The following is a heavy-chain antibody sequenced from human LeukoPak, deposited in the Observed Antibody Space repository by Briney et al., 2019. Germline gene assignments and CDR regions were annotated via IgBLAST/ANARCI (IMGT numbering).Heavy chain of an antibody. CDR2: VGTVGDT. Sequence: GGSLRLSCAASGFTFSSYDMHWVRQVTGKGLEWVSAVGTVGDTYYPGSVKGRFTVSRENARNSLFLQMNSLRAGDTAVYYCARGYDSSGYPDAFDIWGQGTMVTVSS. J-gene: IGHJ3*02. CDR3: ARGYDSSGYPDAFDI. D-gene: IGHD3-22*01. V-gene: IGHV3-13*01. CDR1: GFTFSSYD.